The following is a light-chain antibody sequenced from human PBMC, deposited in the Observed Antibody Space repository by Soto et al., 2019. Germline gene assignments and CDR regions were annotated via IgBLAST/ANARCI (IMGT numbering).Light chain of an antibody. V-gene: IGLV2-11*01. CDR3: CSYGGTNALYV. CDR2: DVS. CDR1: SSDVGGYNY. Sequence: QSVLTQPRSVPGSPGQSVTISCTGTSSDVGGYNYVSWYQQYPGKVPKVMIYDVSNRPSGVPDRFSGSKSGNTASLTISGLQADDEADYYCCSYGGTNALYVFGTGTKLTVL. J-gene: IGLJ1*01.